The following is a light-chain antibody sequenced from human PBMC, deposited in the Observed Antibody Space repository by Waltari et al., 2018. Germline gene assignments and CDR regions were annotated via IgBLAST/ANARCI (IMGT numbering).Light chain of an antibody. V-gene: IGLV1-40*01. CDR1: SSNIGAGYD. CDR2: GNH. J-gene: IGLJ3*02. Sequence: QSVLTQTPSVSGAPGQSGTISCTGSSSNIGAGYDGHWDQQLPGTAPKLLIYGNHNRPSGVPGRFSVSRSDTSASLAITWLQTEDEAYYYCQSYDNSLSGSRVFGGGTRVTVL. CDR3: QSYDNSLSGSRV.